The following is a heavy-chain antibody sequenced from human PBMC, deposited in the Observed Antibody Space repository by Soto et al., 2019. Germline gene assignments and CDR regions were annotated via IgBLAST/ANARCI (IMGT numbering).Heavy chain of an antibody. Sequence: PGGSLRLSCAASGFTFSSYSMNGVRQAPGKGLEWVSSISSSSSYIYYADSVKGRFTISRDNAKNSLYLQMNSLRAEDTAVYYCARDMEYSSSSDDFEYWGQGTLVTVSS. J-gene: IGHJ4*02. CDR1: GFTFSSYS. V-gene: IGHV3-21*01. CDR2: ISSSSSYI. CDR3: ARDMEYSSSSDDFEY. D-gene: IGHD6-6*01.